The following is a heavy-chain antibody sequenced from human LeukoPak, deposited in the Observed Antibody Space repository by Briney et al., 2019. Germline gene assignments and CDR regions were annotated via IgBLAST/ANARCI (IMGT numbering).Heavy chain of an antibody. V-gene: IGHV3-43*01. CDR1: EFTFDDYS. D-gene: IGHD1-26*01. J-gene: IGHJ4*02. CDR3: AKSDNPWEPVNPFDY. CDR2: ISWDGGAT. Sequence: GGSLRLSCAASEFTFDDYSMHWVRQAPGEGLEWVSLISWDGGATYYAGSVKGRFTISRDNSKNSLYLQMNSLRTEDTAVYYCAKSDNPWEPVNPFDYWGQGTLVTVSS.